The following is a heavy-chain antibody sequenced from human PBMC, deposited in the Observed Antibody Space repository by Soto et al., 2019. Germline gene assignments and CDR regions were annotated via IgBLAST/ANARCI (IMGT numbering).Heavy chain of an antibody. D-gene: IGHD3-3*01. Sequence: QVQLVQSGVEVKKPGASVKVSCKTSGFTFSNYGISWVRQAPGQRLEWMGWISGSSGHTSYAQKVQGRVTMTTDTSTSTAYMELRSLRSDDTAVYYCVRDKVMTIFGVVMGVFDDWGQGTLVAVSS. CDR3: VRDKVMTIFGVVMGVFDD. CDR2: ISGSSGHT. V-gene: IGHV1-18*01. CDR1: GFTFSNYG. J-gene: IGHJ4*02.